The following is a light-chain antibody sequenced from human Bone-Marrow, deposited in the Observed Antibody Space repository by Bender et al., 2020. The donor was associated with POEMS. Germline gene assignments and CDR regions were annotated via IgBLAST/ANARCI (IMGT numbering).Light chain of an antibody. Sequence: QSVLTQPPSVSAAPGQSVTISCSGNSSNIRINSVAWYQQVPGAAPRLLIYTYDQRPSGVPDRFSASKSGSSASLAISGLQSEDAADYYCSTWDDRLNAWLFGGGTKLTVL. V-gene: IGLV1-44*01. CDR3: STWDDRLNAWL. J-gene: IGLJ3*02. CDR2: TYD. CDR1: SSNIRINS.